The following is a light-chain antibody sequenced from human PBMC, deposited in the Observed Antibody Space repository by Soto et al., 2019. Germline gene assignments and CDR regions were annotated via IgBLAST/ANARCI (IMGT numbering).Light chain of an antibody. J-gene: IGKJ4*01. CDR1: QGITTY. Sequence: DIQLTQSPSSLSASVGDRVTITCRASQGITTYLDWYQQKPGEVPKLLVHSATTLHAGVPSRFSGGGSGTRFNLTISGVQPEDFATYYCQYYNRAPFTFGGGTKVE. CDR3: QYYNRAPFT. CDR2: SAT. V-gene: IGKV1-27*01.